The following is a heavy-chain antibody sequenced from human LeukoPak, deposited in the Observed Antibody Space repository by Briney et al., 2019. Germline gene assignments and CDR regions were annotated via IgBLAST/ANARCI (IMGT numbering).Heavy chain of an antibody. Sequence: SETLSLTCTVSGGSISSYYWSWLRQPPGKGVEWIGYISYSGSTDYNPSLKSRVTMSVDTSKNQFSLKLKSVTPADTAIYYCTRDRRDGYNYVDVWGQGTLVTVSS. J-gene: IGHJ4*02. D-gene: IGHD5-24*01. V-gene: IGHV4-59*01. CDR2: ISYSGST. CDR3: TRDRRDGYNYVDV. CDR1: GGSISSYY.